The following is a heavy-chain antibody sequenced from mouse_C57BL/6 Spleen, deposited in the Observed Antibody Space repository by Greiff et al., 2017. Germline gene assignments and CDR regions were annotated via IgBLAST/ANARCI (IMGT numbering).Heavy chain of an antibody. J-gene: IGHJ3*01. Sequence: VQLQQSGAELARPGASVKMSCKASGYTFTSYTMHWVKQRPGQGLEWIGYINPSSGYTKYNQKFKDKATLTADKSSSTAYMQLSSLTSEDSAVYYCAREGHSNYLFAYWGQGTLVTVSA. V-gene: IGHV1-4*01. CDR1: GYTFTSYT. D-gene: IGHD2-5*01. CDR3: AREGHSNYLFAY. CDR2: INPSSGYT.